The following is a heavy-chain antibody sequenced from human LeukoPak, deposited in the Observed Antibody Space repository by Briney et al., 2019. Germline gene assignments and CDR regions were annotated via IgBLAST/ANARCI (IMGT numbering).Heavy chain of an antibody. CDR1: GYTFTSYG. CDR2: ISAYNGNT. J-gene: IGHJ3*02. V-gene: IGHV1-18*01. Sequence: GASVKVSCKASGYTFTSYGISWVRQAPGQGLEWMGWISAYNGNTNYAQKLQGRVTMTTDTSTSTAYMELRSLRSDDTAVYYCARDHGYSSGWYQRIDAFDIWGQGTMVSVSS. CDR3: ARDHGYSSGWYQRIDAFDI. D-gene: IGHD6-19*01.